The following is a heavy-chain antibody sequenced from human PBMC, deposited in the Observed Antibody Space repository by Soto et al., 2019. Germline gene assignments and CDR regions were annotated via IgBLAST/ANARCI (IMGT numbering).Heavy chain of an antibody. Sequence: SETLSLTCAVSGYSISIGYYWGWIRQPPGKGLEWIGSIYHSGSTYYNPSLKSRVTISVDTSKNQFSLKLSSVTAADTAVYYCARDKDYDFWSGTFDPWGQRTLVTVSS. J-gene: IGHJ5*02. CDR3: ARDKDYDFWSGTFDP. D-gene: IGHD3-3*01. CDR1: GYSISIGYY. CDR2: IYHSGST. V-gene: IGHV4-38-2*02.